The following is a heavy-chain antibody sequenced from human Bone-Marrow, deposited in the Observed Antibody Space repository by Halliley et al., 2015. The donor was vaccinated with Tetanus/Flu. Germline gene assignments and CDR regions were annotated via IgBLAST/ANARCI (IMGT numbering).Heavy chain of an antibody. J-gene: IGHJ3*01. V-gene: IGHV4-59*01. Sequence: TLSLTCSVSGDSINDYYWSWVRQPPGKGLEWIAYIFSSGNSDYNPSLKSRVTISLDKSKNHFTLTLSSVTAADTALYYCARVKNYDILTGYSVADAFDVWGQGKMVTVSS. CDR1: GDSINDYY. CDR2: IFSSGNS. D-gene: IGHD3-9*01. CDR3: ARVKNYDILTGYSVADAFDV.